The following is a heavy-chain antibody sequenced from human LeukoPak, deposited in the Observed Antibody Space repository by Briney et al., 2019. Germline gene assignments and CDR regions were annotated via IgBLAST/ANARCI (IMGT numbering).Heavy chain of an antibody. J-gene: IGHJ3*02. CDR3: ARGPAAAGTGDAFDI. D-gene: IGHD6-13*01. CDR2: ISYDGSNK. V-gene: IGHV3-30-3*01. CDR1: GFTFSSYA. Sequence: GGSLRLSCAASGFTFSSYAMHWVRQAPGKGLEWVAVISYDGSNKYYADSVKGRFTISRDNSKNTLYLQMNSLRAEDTAVYYCARGPAAAGTGDAFDIWGQGTMVTVSS.